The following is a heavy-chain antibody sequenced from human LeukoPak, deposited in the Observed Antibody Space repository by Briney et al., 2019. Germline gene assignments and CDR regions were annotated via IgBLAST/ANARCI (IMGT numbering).Heavy chain of an antibody. CDR3: ARGTGASVCSSWSLLYCPFDY. CDR2: IIPIFGTA. V-gene: IGHV1-69*01. J-gene: IGHJ4*02. CDR1: GGTFSSYA. Sequence: GSSVKVSCKASGGTFSSYAISWVRQAPGQGLEWMGGIIPIFGTANYAQKFQGRVTITADESTSTAYMELSSLRSEDTAVYYCARGTGASVCSSWSLLYCPFDYWGQGTLVTVSS. D-gene: IGHD6-13*01.